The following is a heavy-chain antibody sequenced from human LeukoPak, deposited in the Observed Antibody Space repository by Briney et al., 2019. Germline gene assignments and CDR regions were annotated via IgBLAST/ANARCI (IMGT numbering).Heavy chain of an antibody. CDR3: ARDFYYMDV. CDR1: GFSFSDSY. V-gene: IGHV3-11*06. CDR2: ISGNSGDI. J-gene: IGHJ6*03. Sequence: GGSLRLSCAAPGFSFSDSYMTWVRQAPGKGLEWLSYISGNSGDINYADSVKGRFTISRDNAKNSLYLQMNSLRAEDTAVYYCARDFYYMDVWGKGTTVTVSS.